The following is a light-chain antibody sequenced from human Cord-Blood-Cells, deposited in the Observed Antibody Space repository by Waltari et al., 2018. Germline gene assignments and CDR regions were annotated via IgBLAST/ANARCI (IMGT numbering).Light chain of an antibody. CDR1: SSAVGSYNL. Sequence: QSALTQSASVSGSPGQSITISCTGTSSAVGSYNLVSWYQQHPGKAPKLMIYEGSKRPSGVSNRFSGSKSGNTASLTISGLQAEDEADYYCCSYAGSSTLVFGGGTKLTVL. CDR2: EGS. J-gene: IGLJ2*01. V-gene: IGLV2-23*01. CDR3: CSYAGSSTLV.